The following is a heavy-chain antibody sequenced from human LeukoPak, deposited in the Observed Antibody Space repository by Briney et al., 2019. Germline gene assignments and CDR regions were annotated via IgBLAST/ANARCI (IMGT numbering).Heavy chain of an antibody. D-gene: IGHD6-19*01. J-gene: IGHJ5*02. V-gene: IGHV7-4-1*02. CDR2: INTNTGNP. CDR1: GYTFTSYG. Sequence: GASVKVSCKASGYTFTSYGISWVRQAPGQGLEWMGWINTNTGNPTYAQGFTGRFVFSLDTSVSTAYLQISSLKAEDTAVYYCALAVAGPYNWFDPWGQGTLVTVSS. CDR3: ALAVAGPYNWFDP.